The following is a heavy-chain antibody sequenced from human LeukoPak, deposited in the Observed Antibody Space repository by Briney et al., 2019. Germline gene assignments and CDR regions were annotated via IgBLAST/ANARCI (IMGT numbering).Heavy chain of an antibody. Sequence: PGGSLRLSCAASRFSFSSYSMNWVRQALGKGLEWVSYISSNSRSIYYADSVKGRFTISRDNDKNSLYLQMNSLRADDTAVYYCARGSGRYLATDAFDIWGQGTMVTVSS. V-gene: IGHV3-48*01. J-gene: IGHJ3*02. CDR1: RFSFSSYS. CDR3: ARGSGRYLATDAFDI. CDR2: ISSNSRSI. D-gene: IGHD1-26*01.